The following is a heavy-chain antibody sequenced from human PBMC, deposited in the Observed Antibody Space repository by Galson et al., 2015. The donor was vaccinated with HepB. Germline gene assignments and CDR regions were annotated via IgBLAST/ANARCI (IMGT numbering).Heavy chain of an antibody. CDR3: ASDLIPAAGIHGYLHL. Sequence: SLRLSCAASGFTVSSNHMSWVRQAPGKGLEWVSAIYSGGSTYYADSVKGRFTISRDNSKNTLYLQMNSQRAEDTAVYYCASDLIPAAGIHGYLHLWGQGTLVTVSS. CDR1: GFTVSSNH. CDR2: IYSGGST. J-gene: IGHJ1*01. D-gene: IGHD6-13*01. V-gene: IGHV3-53*01.